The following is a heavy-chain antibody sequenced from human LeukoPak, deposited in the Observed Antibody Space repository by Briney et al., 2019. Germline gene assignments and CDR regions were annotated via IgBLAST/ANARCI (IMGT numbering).Heavy chain of an antibody. Sequence: SQTPSLTCTVSGGSLSSGDYYWSWIRQPPGKGLEWIGYIYYSGSTYYNPSLKSRVTISVDTSKNQFSLKLSSVTAADTAVYYCARGRGVTYPRRPFDYWGQGTLVTVSS. CDR1: GGSLSSGDYY. CDR2: IYYSGST. J-gene: IGHJ4*02. D-gene: IGHD2-21*02. V-gene: IGHV4-30-4*01. CDR3: ARGRGVTYPRRPFDY.